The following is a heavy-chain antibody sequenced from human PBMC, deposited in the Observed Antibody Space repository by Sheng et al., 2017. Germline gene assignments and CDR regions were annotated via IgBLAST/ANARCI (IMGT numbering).Heavy chain of an antibody. CDR2: ISYDGSNK. V-gene: IGHV3-30*03. D-gene: IGHD3-9*01. CDR3: AALFDYYFDY. J-gene: IGHJ4*02. CDR1: GFTFSSYG. Sequence: QVQLVESGGGVVQPGRSLRLSCAASGFTFSSYGMHWVRQAPGKGLEWVAVISYDGSNKYYADSVKGRFTISRDNSKNTLYLQMNSLRAEDTAVYYCAALFDYYFDYWGQGTLVTVSS.